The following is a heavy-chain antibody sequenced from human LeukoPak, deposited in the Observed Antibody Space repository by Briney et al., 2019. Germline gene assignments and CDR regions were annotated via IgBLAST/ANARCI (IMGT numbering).Heavy chain of an antibody. D-gene: IGHD6-19*01. V-gene: IGHV3-73*01. CDR3: TRPQYSSGGTNDY. Sequence: GGSLRLSCAASGFTFSGSAMHWVRQASGKGLEWVGRIRSKANSYATAYAASVKGRFTISRDDSKNTAYLQMNSLKTEDTAVYYCTRPQYSSGGTNDYWGQGTLVTVSS. CDR1: GFTFSGSA. J-gene: IGHJ4*02. CDR2: IRSKANSYAT.